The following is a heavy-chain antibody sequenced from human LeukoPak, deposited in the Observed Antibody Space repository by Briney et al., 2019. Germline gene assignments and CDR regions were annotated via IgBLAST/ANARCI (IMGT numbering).Heavy chain of an antibody. V-gene: IGHV3-11*01. J-gene: IGHJ4*02. D-gene: IGHD3-3*01. Sequence: GGSLRLSCAASGFTFSDYYMSWIRQAPGKGLEWVSYISSSGSTIYYADSVKGRFTISRDNAKNSLYLQMNSLRAEDTAVYYCASARPSGYYRLFDYWGQRTLVTVSS. CDR3: ASARPSGYYRLFDY. CDR2: ISSSGSTI. CDR1: GFTFSDYY.